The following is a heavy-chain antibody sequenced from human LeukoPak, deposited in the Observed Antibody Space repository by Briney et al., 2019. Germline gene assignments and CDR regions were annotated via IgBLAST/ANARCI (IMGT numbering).Heavy chain of an antibody. CDR3: ASTLLWFGDSPQFDY. V-gene: IGHV4-61*02. J-gene: IGHJ4*02. Sequence: SETLSLTCTVPGGSISSGSYYWSWIRQPAGKGLKWIGRIYTSGSTNYNPSLKSRVTISVDTSKNQFSLKLSSVTAADTAVYYCASTLLWFGDSPQFDYWGQGTLVTVSS. CDR1: GGSISSGSYY. D-gene: IGHD3-10*01. CDR2: IYTSGST.